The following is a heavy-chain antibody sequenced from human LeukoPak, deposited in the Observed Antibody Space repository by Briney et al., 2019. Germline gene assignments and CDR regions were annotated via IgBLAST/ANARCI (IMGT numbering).Heavy chain of an antibody. CDR3: ARGLQSSGYYPH. V-gene: IGHV4-34*01. CDR1: GGSFSGYY. Sequence: SETLSLTCAVYGGSFSGYYWSWIRQPPGKGLEWIGEINHSGSTNYNPSLKSRVTISVDTSKNQFSLKLSSVTAADTAVYYCARGLQSSGYYPHWGQGTLVTVSS. J-gene: IGHJ4*02. D-gene: IGHD3-22*01. CDR2: INHSGST.